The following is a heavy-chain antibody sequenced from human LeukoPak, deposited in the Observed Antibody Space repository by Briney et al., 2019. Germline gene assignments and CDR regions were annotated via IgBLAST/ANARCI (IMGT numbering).Heavy chain of an antibody. V-gene: IGHV1-24*01. J-gene: IGHJ2*01. CDR2: FDPEDGET. D-gene: IGHD4-17*01. Sequence: ASVKVSCKVSGYTLTELSMHWVRQAPGKGLEWRGGFDPEDGETIYAQKFQGRVTMTEDTSTDTAYMELSSLRSEDTAVYYCATGLAVTTLWPWYFDLWGRGTLVTVSS. CDR1: GYTLTELS. CDR3: ATGLAVTTLWPWYFDL.